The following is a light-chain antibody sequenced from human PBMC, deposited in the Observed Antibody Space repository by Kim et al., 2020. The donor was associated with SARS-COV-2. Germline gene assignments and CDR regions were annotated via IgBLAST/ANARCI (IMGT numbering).Light chain of an antibody. CDR3: CSYAGSFSWV. CDR2: DVY. Sequence: SAAKSSTGTSSDAGDYALVSLKQHSPGKDHKLIIYDVYNRPAAVPDRFSGSKSGNTASLTISGLQTEDEADYYCCSYAGSFSWVFGGGTQLTVL. J-gene: IGLJ3*02. V-gene: IGLV2-11*01. CDR1: SSDAGDYAL.